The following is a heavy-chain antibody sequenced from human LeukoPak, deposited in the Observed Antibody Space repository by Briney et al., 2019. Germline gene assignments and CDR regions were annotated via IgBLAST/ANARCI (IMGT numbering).Heavy chain of an antibody. CDR1: GGSISSYY. V-gene: IGHV4-59*12. J-gene: IGHJ4*02. Sequence: SETLSLTCTVSGGSISSYYWSWIRLPPGKGLEWIGCIYSSGSTNYNPSLKSRVTISVATSKNQFSLKLTSVTAADTAVYYCARAYGSGSPDYWGQGTLVTVSS. CDR3: ARAYGSGSPDY. CDR2: IYSSGST. D-gene: IGHD3-10*01.